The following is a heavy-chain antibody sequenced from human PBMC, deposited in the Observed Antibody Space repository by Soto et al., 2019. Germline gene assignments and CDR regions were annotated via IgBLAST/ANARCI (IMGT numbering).Heavy chain of an antibody. Sequence: QVQLQESGPGLVKPSATLSLTCTVSGGSISSYYWSWIRQPPGKGLEWIGYIYYSGSTNYNPSLKSRVTISVDTSKNQFALKLSSVTAADTAVYYCARRYGGARDYWGQGTLVTVSS. J-gene: IGHJ4*02. V-gene: IGHV4-59*08. D-gene: IGHD4-17*01. CDR2: IYYSGST. CDR3: ARRYGGARDY. CDR1: GGSISSYY.